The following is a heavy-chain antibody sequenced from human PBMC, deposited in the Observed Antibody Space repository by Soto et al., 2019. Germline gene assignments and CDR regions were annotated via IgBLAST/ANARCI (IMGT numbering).Heavy chain of an antibody. D-gene: IGHD2-15*01. J-gene: IGHJ4*02. Sequence: GGSLRLSCAASGFTFSSYAMSWVRQAPGKGLEWVSAISGSGGSTYYADSVKGRFTISRDNSKNTLYLQMNSLRAEDTAVYYCAKDEAGDCSGGSCYASPGCWGQGTLVTVSS. CDR1: GFTFSSYA. CDR2: ISGSGGST. CDR3: AKDEAGDCSGGSCYASPGC. V-gene: IGHV3-23*01.